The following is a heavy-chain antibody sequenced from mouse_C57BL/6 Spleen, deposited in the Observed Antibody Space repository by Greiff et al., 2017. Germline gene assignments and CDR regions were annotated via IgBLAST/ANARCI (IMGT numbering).Heavy chain of an antibody. V-gene: IGHV1-82*01. Sequence: VQLQQSGPELVKPGASVKISCKASGYAFSSSWMNWVKQRPGKGLEWIGRIYPGDGDTNYNGKFKGKATLTADKSSSTAYMQLSSLTSEDSAVYFCAMTQYGYDVAWFAYWGQGTLGSVSA. CDR1: GYAFSSSW. D-gene: IGHD2-2*01. CDR3: AMTQYGYDVAWFAY. J-gene: IGHJ3*01. CDR2: IYPGDGDT.